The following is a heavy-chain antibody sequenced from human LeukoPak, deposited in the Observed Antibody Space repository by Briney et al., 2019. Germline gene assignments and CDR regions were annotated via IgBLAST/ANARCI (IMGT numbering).Heavy chain of an antibody. CDR2: ISTRSSTI. Sequence: GGSLRLSCAASGFTFSSYNMIWVRQAPGKGLEWISYISTRSSTIYYADSVKGRFTISRDNAKHSLFLQMNSLRDEDTAVYYCGRTVDGGTGADYWGQGTLVTVAA. CDR3: GRTVDGGTGADY. J-gene: IGHJ4*02. D-gene: IGHD2-8*02. V-gene: IGHV3-48*02. CDR1: GFTFSSYN.